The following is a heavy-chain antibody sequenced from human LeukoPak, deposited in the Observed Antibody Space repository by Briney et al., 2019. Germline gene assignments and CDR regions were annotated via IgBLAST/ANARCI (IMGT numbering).Heavy chain of an antibody. CDR1: GFTFDDYA. CDR3: AKDWHYGGSACFDY. J-gene: IGHJ4*02. D-gene: IGHD3-22*01. CDR2: ISWNSGNI. Sequence: GRSLRLSCAASGFTFDDYAMHWVRQAPGKGLEWVSGISWNSGNIGHADSVKGRFTIFRDNAKNSLYLQMNSLRAEDTALYYCAKDWHYGGSACFDYWGQGTLVTVSS. V-gene: IGHV3-9*01.